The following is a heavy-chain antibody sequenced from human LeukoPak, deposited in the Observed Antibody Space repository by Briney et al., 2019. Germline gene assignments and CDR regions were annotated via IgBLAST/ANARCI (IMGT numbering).Heavy chain of an antibody. CDR3: AKRGAQYFFDY. CDR2: ITAGGST. J-gene: IGHJ4*02. D-gene: IGHD1-26*01. V-gene: IGHV3-23*01. CDR1: GFTFSTYA. Sequence: GGSLRPSCAASGFTFSTYAMNWVRQAPGKGLEWVSAITAGGSTYYADSVKGRFTISRDNSKNTLYLQMSSLRVEDTAVYFCAKRGAQYFFDYWGQGTLVTVSS.